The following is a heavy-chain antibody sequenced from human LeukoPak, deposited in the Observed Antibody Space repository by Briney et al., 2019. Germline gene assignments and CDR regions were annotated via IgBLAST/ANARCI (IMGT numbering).Heavy chain of an antibody. J-gene: IGHJ5*02. CDR3: ARDSGSYEFWFDP. D-gene: IGHD1-26*01. V-gene: IGHV1-2*02. Sequence: GASVKVSCKASGYTFTSYDINWVRQATGQGLEWMGWINPNSGGTNYAQKFQGRVTMTRDTSISTAYMELSRLRSDDTAVYYCARDSGSYEFWFDPWGQGTLVTVSS. CDR1: GYTFTSYD. CDR2: INPNSGGT.